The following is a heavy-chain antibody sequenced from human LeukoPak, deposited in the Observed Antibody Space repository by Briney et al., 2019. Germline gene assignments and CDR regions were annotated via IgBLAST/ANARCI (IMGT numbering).Heavy chain of an antibody. Sequence: PGGSLRLSCAASGFIFSSYAMHWVRQAPGKGLEWVAVISYDGSNKYYADSVKGRFTISRDNSKNTLYLQMNSLRAEDTAVYYCARGALYDYGDYVGGYWGQGTLVTVSS. CDR1: GFIFSSYA. CDR3: ARGALYDYGDYVGGY. J-gene: IGHJ4*02. CDR2: ISYDGSNK. D-gene: IGHD4-17*01. V-gene: IGHV3-30-3*01.